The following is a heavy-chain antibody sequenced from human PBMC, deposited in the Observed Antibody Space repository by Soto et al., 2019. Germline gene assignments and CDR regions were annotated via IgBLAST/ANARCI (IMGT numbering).Heavy chain of an antibody. CDR3: ARDWGGDAGLYWYFDF. V-gene: IGHV3-53*01. Sequence: GGSLRLSCAASGFTVSTNYMSWVRQAPGKGLEWVSVIYSDGTTHLADSLKGRFTLSRDTSKNTVYLQINSLRAEDTAVYFCARDWGGDAGLYWYFDFWGRGTLVTVSS. J-gene: IGHJ2*01. CDR1: GFTVSTNY. D-gene: IGHD3-10*01. CDR2: IYSDGTT.